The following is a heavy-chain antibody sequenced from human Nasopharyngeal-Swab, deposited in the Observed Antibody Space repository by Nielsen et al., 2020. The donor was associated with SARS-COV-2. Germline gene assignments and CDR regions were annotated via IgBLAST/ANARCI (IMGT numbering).Heavy chain of an antibody. CDR2: IYYSGST. D-gene: IGHD5-18*01. CDR1: GVSVSSGSYY. CDR3: ARVGGYSYGYGTDY. J-gene: IGHJ4*02. V-gene: IGHV4-61*01. Sequence: SETLSLTCTVSGVSVSSGSYYWSWIRQPPGKGLEWIGYIYYSGSTNYNPSLKSRVTISVDTSKNQFSLKLSSVTAADTAVYYCARVGGYSYGYGTDYWGQGTLVTVSS.